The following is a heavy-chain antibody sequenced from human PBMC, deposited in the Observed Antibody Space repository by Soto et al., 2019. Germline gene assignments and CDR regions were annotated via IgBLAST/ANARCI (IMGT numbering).Heavy chain of an antibody. Sequence: EVQLVESGGGLVQPGRSLRLSCAASGFTFDDYAMHWVRQAPGKGLEWVSGITWNSGNIGYAASVKGPFTISRDNAKNSLYPQRNSLRAEDTALYYCAKGLPYCGGDCFSWYFDLWGRGTLVTVSS. V-gene: IGHV3-9*01. CDR2: ITWNSGNI. CDR3: AKGLPYCGGDCFSWYFDL. D-gene: IGHD2-21*02. J-gene: IGHJ2*01. CDR1: GFTFDDYA.